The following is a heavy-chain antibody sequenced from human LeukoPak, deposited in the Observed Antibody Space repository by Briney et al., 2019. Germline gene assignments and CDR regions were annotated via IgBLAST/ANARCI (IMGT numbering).Heavy chain of an antibody. J-gene: IGHJ4*02. Sequence: PGGSLRLSCAASGFTVSSNYMSWIRQAPGQGQEWVSVIYSGGDTYYADSVKGRFTISRDNSKNTLYLQMNSLRAEDTALYYCARGPPLSKYYFDYWGQGTLVTVSS. CDR3: ARGPPLSKYYFDY. D-gene: IGHD2/OR15-2a*01. CDR1: GFTVSSNY. CDR2: IYSGGDT. V-gene: IGHV3-53*01.